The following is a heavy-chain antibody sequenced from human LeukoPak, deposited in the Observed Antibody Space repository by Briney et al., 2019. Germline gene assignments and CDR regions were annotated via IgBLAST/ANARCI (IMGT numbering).Heavy chain of an antibody. Sequence: ASVKVSCKASGYTFTGYYMHWVRQAPGQGLEWMGWINPNSGGTNYAQKFQGRVTMTRDTSISTAYMELSRLRSDDTAVYYCASLQTPSSSWYGATFDYWGQGTLATVSS. CDR3: ASLQTPSSSWYGATFDY. D-gene: IGHD6-13*01. CDR2: INPNSGGT. CDR1: GYTFTGYY. V-gene: IGHV1-2*02. J-gene: IGHJ4*02.